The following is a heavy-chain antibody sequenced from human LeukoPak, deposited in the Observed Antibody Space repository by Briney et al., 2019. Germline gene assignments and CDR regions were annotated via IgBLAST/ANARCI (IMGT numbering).Heavy chain of an antibody. J-gene: IGHJ4*02. Sequence: SETLSLTCAVSGGSISSGGYSWSWIRQPPGKGLEWIGYIYHSGSTYYNPSLKSRVTISVDRSKNQFSLKLSSVTAADTAVYYCARSYSSGWSPLFEDWGQGTLVTVSS. V-gene: IGHV4-30-2*01. CDR1: GGSISSGGYS. CDR3: ARSYSSGWSPLFED. D-gene: IGHD6-19*01. CDR2: IYHSGST.